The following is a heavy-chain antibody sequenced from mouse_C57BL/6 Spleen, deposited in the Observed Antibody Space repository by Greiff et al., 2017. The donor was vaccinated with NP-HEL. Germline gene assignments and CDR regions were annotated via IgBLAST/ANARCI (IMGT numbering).Heavy chain of an antibody. CDR1: GFSLTSYG. D-gene: IGHD2-4*01. Sequence: QVQLQQSGPGLVQPSQSLSITCTVSGFSLTSYGVHWVRQSPGKGLEWLGVIWRGGSTDYNAAFISRLSISKDNSKSQVFFKMNSLQADDTAIYYCARSDYDDYFDYWGQGTTLTVSS. V-gene: IGHV2-2*01. J-gene: IGHJ2*01. CDR3: ARSDYDDYFDY. CDR2: IWRGGST.